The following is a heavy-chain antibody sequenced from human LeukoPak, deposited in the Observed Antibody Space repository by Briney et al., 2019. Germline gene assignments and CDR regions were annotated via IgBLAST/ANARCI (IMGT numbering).Heavy chain of an antibody. CDR3: ARPQDIVVVGYGMDV. J-gene: IGHJ6*02. D-gene: IGHD2-2*01. V-gene: IGHV1-2*02. CDR1: GYTSTGYY. Sequence: ASVKVSCKASGYTSTGYYMHWVRQAPGQGLEWMGWINPNSGGTNYAQKFQGRVTMTRDTSISTAYMELSRLRSDDTAVYYCARPQDIVVVGYGMDVWGQGTTVTVSS. CDR2: INPNSGGT.